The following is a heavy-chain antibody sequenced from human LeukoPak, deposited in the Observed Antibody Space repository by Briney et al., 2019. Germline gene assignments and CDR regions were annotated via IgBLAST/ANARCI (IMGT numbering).Heavy chain of an antibody. V-gene: IGHV3-48*03. CDR2: INSSGSTT. CDR1: GFTFSSYE. Sequence: GGSLRLSCAASGFTFSSYEMNWVRQAPGKGLEWVSYINSSGSTTYYADSMKGRFTISRDNAKNSLYLQMNSLRAEDTAVYYCSTHRREPTKVRWFDSWGQGTLVTVSS. D-gene: IGHD1-26*01. J-gene: IGHJ5*01. CDR3: STHRREPTKVRWFDS.